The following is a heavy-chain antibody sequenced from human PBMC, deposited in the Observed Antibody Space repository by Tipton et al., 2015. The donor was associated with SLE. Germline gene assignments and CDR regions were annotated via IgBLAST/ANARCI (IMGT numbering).Heavy chain of an antibody. CDR3: ARGFEC. Sequence: TLSLTCTVSGGSISSCSYYWSWLRHPAGKGLEWIGHIYTSGSTNYNPSLKSRVTTSVDTSKNQFSLKLSSVTAADTAVYYCARGFECWGQGTLVTVAS. V-gene: IGHV4-61*09. CDR2: IYTSGST. CDR1: GGSISSCSYY. J-gene: IGHJ4*02.